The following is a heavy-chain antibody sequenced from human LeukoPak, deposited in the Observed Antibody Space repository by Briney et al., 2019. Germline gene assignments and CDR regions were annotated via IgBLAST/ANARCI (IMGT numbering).Heavy chain of an antibody. Sequence: ASVKVSCKASGYTFTSYAMHWVRQAPGQRLEGMGWINAGNGNTKYSQKFQGRVTITRDTSASTAYMELSSLRSEDTAVYYCARWGIAAAGTYGDFDYWGQGTLVTVSS. V-gene: IGHV1-3*01. D-gene: IGHD6-13*01. CDR2: INAGNGNT. CDR3: ARWGIAAAGTYGDFDY. CDR1: GYTFTSYA. J-gene: IGHJ4*02.